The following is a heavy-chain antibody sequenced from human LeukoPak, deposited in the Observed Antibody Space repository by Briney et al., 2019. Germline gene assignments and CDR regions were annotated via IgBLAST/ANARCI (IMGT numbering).Heavy chain of an antibody. Sequence: SETLSLTCTVCGGSISSSSYYWGWIRQPPGKGLEWIGSIYYSGSTYYNPSLKSRVTISVDTSKNQFSLKLSSVTAADTAVYYCARVLSGGWYSNWGQGTLVTVSS. V-gene: IGHV4-39*01. CDR2: IYYSGST. CDR1: GGSISSSSYY. J-gene: IGHJ4*02. D-gene: IGHD6-19*01. CDR3: ARVLSGGWYSN.